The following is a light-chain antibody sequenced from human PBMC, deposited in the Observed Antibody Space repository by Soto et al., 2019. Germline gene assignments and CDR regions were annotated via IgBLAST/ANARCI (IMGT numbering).Light chain of an antibody. CDR2: TAS. CDR1: QSINTY. CDR3: QQAYTTLS. J-gene: IGKJ4*01. V-gene: IGKV1-39*01. Sequence: DIQVTQSPSSLSASVGDRVTITCRASQSINTYLNWYQQKPGKAPKLLFYTASNLQSGVPSRFRGSGSGTDFTLTISGLEPEDFATYYCQQAYTTLSFGGGTKVEI.